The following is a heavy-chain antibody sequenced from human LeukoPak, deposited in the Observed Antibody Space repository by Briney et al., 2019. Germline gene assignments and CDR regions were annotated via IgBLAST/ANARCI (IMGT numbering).Heavy chain of an antibody. V-gene: IGHV3-48*01. D-gene: IGHD3-16*01. CDR3: ARGVLSLTKDY. CDR2: ISSSSSTI. CDR1: GFTFSSYS. J-gene: IGHJ4*02. Sequence: GGTLRLSCGASGFTFSSYSMNWVRHAPGKGLEWVSYISSSSSTIYYADSVKGRFTISRDNAKNSLYLQMNSLRAEDTAVYYCARGVLSLTKDYWGQGTLVTVSS.